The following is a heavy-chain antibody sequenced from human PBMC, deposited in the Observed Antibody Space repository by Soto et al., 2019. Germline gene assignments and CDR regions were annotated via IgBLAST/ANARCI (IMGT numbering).Heavy chain of an antibody. Sequence: PSETLSLTCSVSGVSITSSSYLWGWIRQSPEKGLEWIGTLFYGGTVDYNPSLKTRVTLSADTSKNHVSLRLTSVTAADTAVYYCARVTRIFRYFDNWGQGTRVTVSS. V-gene: IGHV4-39*01. CDR3: ARVTRIFRYFDN. J-gene: IGHJ4*02. D-gene: IGHD3-3*01. CDR2: LFYGGTV. CDR1: GVSITSSSYL.